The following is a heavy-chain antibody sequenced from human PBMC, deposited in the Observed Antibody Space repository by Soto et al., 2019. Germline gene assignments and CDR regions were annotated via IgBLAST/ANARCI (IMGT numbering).Heavy chain of an antibody. CDR2: IVVGSGNT. CDR3: AAGSGFRGLSF. CDR1: GFTFTTSA. Sequence: QMQLVHSGPEVKKPGTSVKVSCKASGFTFTTSAMHWVRQARGQRLEWIGWIVVGSGNTDYAQKFQERVTITRDMSTSTTYMELSSLRSEDTAVHYCAAGSGFRGLSFWGQGTLVTVSS. D-gene: IGHD3-10*01. V-gene: IGHV1-58*02. J-gene: IGHJ4*02.